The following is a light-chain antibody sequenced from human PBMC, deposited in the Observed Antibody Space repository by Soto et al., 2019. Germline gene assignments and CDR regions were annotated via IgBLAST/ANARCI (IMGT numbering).Light chain of an antibody. V-gene: IGLV2-14*01. CDR2: DVS. CDR3: SSYTSSSTLGV. J-gene: IGLJ1*01. Sequence: QSVLTQPASVSGSPGQSITISCTGTSSDVGGYNYVSWYQQHPGKAPKLMIYDVSNRPSGVSNRFSGSKSGNTASLTISGLQAEDEADYYCSSYTSSSTLGVFGTGTKLTVL. CDR1: SSDVGGYNY.